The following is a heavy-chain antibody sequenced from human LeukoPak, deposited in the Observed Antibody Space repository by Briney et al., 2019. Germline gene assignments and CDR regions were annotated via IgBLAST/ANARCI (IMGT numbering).Heavy chain of an antibody. V-gene: IGHV4-39*01. CDR2: LYYSGST. CDR1: SGSISISSYY. J-gene: IGHJ6*03. CDR3: ARSYYYYYMDV. Sequence: KPSETLSLTCTVSSGSISISSYYWGWIRQPPGKGLEWIGSLYYSGSTYYDPSLKSRVTISVDTSKNQFSLNLSSVTAADTAVYYCARSYYYYYMDVWGNGTTVTISS.